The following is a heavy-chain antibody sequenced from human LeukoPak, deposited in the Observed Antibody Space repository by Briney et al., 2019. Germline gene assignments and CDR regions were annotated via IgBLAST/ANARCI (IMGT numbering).Heavy chain of an antibody. CDR3: ARLCSVYYYGSGSYFFDY. V-gene: IGHV4-39*01. CDR2: IYYSGST. Sequence: SETLSLTCTVSGGSISSSSYYWGWIRQPPGKGLEWIGSIYYSGSTYYNPSLKSRVTISVDTSKNQFSLKLSSVTAADTAVYYCARLCSVYYYGSGSYFFDYWGQGTLVTVSS. CDR1: GGSISSSSYY. J-gene: IGHJ4*02. D-gene: IGHD3-10*01.